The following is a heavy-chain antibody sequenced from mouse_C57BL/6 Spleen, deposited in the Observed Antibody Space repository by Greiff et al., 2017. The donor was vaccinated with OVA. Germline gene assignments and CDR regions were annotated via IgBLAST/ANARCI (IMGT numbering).Heavy chain of an antibody. CDR1: GYSITSGYY. Sequence: QSGPGLVKPSQSLSLTCSVTGYSITSGYYWNWIRQFPGNKLEWMGYISYDGSNNYNPSLKNRISITRDTSKNQFFLKLNSVTTEDTATYYCARDLGDSSGHFDYWGQGTTLTVSS. D-gene: IGHD3-2*02. J-gene: IGHJ2*01. V-gene: IGHV3-6*01. CDR2: ISYDGSN. CDR3: ARDLGDSSGHFDY.